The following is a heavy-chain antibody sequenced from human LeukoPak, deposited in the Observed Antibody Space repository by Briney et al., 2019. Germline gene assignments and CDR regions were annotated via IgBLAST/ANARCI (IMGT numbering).Heavy chain of an antibody. Sequence: EASVKVSCKASGGTFSSYAISWVRQAPGQGLEWMGGIIPIFGTANYAQKFQGRVTITADESTSTAYMELSSLRSEDTAVYYCARGGYCSSTSCSWGFFDYWGQGTLVTVSS. CDR2: IIPIFGTA. J-gene: IGHJ4*02. V-gene: IGHV1-69*13. CDR3: ARGGYCSSTSCSWGFFDY. D-gene: IGHD2-2*01. CDR1: GGTFSSYA.